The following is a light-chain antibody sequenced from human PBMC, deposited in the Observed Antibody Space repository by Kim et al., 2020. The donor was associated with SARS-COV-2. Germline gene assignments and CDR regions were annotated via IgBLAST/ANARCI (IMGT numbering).Light chain of an antibody. CDR1: RKDIAAYNC. CDR2: DVD. Sequence: GQSITISCTGTRKDIAAYNCVSWYQQHPGEAPKVIIYDVDNRPSGVSSRFSGSKSGTTASLTISEVQAEDEADYYCSSFRSGNTLLFGGGTQLTVL. V-gene: IGLV2-14*04. J-gene: IGLJ3*02. CDR3: SSFRSGNTLL.